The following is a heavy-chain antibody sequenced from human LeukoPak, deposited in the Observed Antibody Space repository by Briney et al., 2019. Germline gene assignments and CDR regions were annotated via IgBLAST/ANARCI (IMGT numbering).Heavy chain of an antibody. D-gene: IGHD6-19*01. CDR3: ARRSVAGTLGVLGTDY. Sequence: SETLSLTCSVSGGSISGSSSYWGWIRQPPGKGLEWIGSIYYSGSTYYNPSLKSRVTISVDTSKNQFSLKLSSVTAADTAVYYCARRSVAGTLGVLGTDYWGQGTLVTVSS. CDR1: GGSISGSSSY. J-gene: IGHJ4*02. V-gene: IGHV4-39*01. CDR2: IYYSGST.